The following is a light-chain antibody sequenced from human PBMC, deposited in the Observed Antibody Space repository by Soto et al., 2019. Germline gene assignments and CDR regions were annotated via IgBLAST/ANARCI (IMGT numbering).Light chain of an antibody. Sequence: SALTQPASVSGSPGQSITISCTGTISDVGGYNYVSWYQQHPGKAPKLMIYDVSNRPSGVSNRFSGSKSGNTASLTISGLQAEDEADYYCSSYTSSWVFGTGTKVTVL. CDR2: DVS. V-gene: IGLV2-14*01. CDR1: ISDVGGYNY. J-gene: IGLJ1*01. CDR3: SSYTSSWV.